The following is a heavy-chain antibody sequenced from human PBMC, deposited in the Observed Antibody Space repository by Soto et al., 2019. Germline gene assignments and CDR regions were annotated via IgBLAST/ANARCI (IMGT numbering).Heavy chain of an antibody. Sequence: GESRKISCKGSGYSFTTYWIAWVRQMPGKGLEWMGIVYPDDSDTTYSPSFQGRVTISADKSINTAYLEWSSLKASDTAMYYCARRRGVVGPFDFSGQGSLVTVSS. CDR2: VYPDDSDT. J-gene: IGHJ4*02. D-gene: IGHD3-10*01. CDR1: GYSFTTYW. V-gene: IGHV5-51*01. CDR3: ARRRGVVGPFDF.